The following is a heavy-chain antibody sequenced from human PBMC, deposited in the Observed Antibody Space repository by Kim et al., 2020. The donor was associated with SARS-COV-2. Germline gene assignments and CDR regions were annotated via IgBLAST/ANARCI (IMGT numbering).Heavy chain of an antibody. D-gene: IGHD3-16*02. Sequence: GGSLRLSCAASGFTFRHAWMSWVRQAPGKGLEWVGHIKSETDGGTTDYAAPVKGRFSNSRDDSNSMLYLQMNSLNTGDTGVYYCTGDDYLWGTYRPWGQGTRVSVSS. V-gene: IGHV3-15*01. J-gene: IGHJ4*02. CDR2: IKSETDGGTT. CDR3: TGDDYLWGTYRP. CDR1: GFTFRHAW.